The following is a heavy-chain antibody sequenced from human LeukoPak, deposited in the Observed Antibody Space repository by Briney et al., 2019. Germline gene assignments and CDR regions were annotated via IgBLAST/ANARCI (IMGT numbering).Heavy chain of an antibody. D-gene: IGHD6-6*01. CDR2: ILGSSSVV. J-gene: IGHJ5*02. V-gene: IGHV3-21*06. Sequence: KSGGSLRLSCAASGFTFGRFTIHWVRQAPGKGLGWVSSILGSSSVVHYPLSLKGRFTVSRDNTQNSLYLQMHSLTAEDTAVYYCARGPYSSSTGWFDTWGQGALVTVSS. CDR3: ARGPYSSSTGWFDT. CDR1: GFTFGRFT.